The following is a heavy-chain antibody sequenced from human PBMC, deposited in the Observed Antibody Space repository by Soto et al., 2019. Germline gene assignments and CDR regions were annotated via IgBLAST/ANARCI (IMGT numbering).Heavy chain of an antibody. CDR3: VKDREYDSSGYLH. J-gene: IGHJ4*02. CDR2: ISSNGGST. D-gene: IGHD3-22*01. V-gene: IGHV3-64D*08. Sequence: GGSLRLSCSASGFTFSSYAMHWVRQAPGKGLEYVSAISSNGGSTYYADSVKGRFTISRDNSKNTLYLQMSSLRAEDTAVYYCVKDREYDSSGYLHWGQGTLVTVSS. CDR1: GFTFSSYA.